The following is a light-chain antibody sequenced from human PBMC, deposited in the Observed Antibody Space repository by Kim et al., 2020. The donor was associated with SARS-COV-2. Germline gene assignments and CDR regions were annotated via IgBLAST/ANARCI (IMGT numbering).Light chain of an antibody. J-gene: IGLJ2*01. CDR3: QTWDSSGV. CDR2: RDS. CDR1: KLGDKY. Sequence: VPVSPGQTASITCSGDKLGDKYTCWYQQRPGQSPVLVIYRDSRRPSGIPERFSGSNSGNTATLTISGTQAMDEADYYCQTWDSSGVFGGGTQLTVL. V-gene: IGLV3-1*01.